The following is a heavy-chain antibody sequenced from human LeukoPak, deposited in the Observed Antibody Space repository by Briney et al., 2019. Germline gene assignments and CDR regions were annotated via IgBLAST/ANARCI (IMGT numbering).Heavy chain of an antibody. Sequence: GGSLRLSCAASGFTFSSYWMSWVRQAPGKGLEWVANIKEDGSEKYYVDSVKGLFTISRDNAENSLYLQMHSLRAEDTAVYYCATTLTVTTGFYWGQGTLVTVSS. CDR2: IKEDGSEK. V-gene: IGHV3-7*01. CDR1: GFTFSSYW. D-gene: IGHD4-17*01. J-gene: IGHJ4*02. CDR3: ATTLTVTTGFY.